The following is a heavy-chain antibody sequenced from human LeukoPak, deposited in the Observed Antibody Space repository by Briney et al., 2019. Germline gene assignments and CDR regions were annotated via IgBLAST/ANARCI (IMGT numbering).Heavy chain of an antibody. CDR3: ARGVPYDSWSGPHYSDY. CDR1: RFTLSTYW. Sequence: GGSLRLSCAASRFTLSTYWMSWVRQAPGKGLEWVAHIKQDGSQEYYVDSVKGRFTISRDSAKNFLYLQMNSLRAEDTAVYYRARGVPYDSWSGPHYSDYWGQGTLVTVSS. V-gene: IGHV3-7*01. CDR2: IKQDGSQE. J-gene: IGHJ4*02. D-gene: IGHD3-3*01.